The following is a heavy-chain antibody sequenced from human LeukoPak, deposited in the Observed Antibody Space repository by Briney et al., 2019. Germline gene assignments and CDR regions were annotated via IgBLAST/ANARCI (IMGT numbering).Heavy chain of an antibody. CDR1: GGSISSGGYY. Sequence: SQTLSLTCTVSGGSISSGGYYWSWIRQPPGKGLEWIGYIYHSGSTYYNPSLKSRVTISVDRSKNQFSLKLSSVTAADTAVYYCARVSEYSSSWYARYYYYYMDVWGKGTTVTVSS. CDR3: ARVSEYSSSWYARYYYYYMDV. J-gene: IGHJ6*03. D-gene: IGHD6-13*01. V-gene: IGHV4-30-2*01. CDR2: IYHSGST.